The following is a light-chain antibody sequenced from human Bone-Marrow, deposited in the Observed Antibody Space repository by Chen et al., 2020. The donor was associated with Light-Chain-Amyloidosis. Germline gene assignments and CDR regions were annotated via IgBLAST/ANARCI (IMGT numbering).Light chain of an antibody. CDR3: SSYSTSSTNVV. CDR2: DVS. CDR1: SSDLGAFNY. J-gene: IGLJ2*01. V-gene: IGLV2-14*03. Sequence: QSALTQPASVSGSPGQSITISCTGTSSDLGAFNYVSWYQQPPGKAPKVIIYDVSNRPSWVSNRFSGSTSGNTASLSISGLQTDAEAVYYCSSYSTSSTNVVFGGGTTLTVL.